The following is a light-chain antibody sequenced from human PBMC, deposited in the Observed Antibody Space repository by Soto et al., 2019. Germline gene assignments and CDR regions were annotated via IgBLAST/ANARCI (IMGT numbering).Light chain of an antibody. CDR3: QQYENWPPSIT. V-gene: IGKV3-15*01. CDR1: QAFNNH. CDR2: XAY. Sequence: DIEMTQCPATLSVSPGDRATLACRAGQAFNNHVDWYENKPGQAPRLIIXXAYXRATGMSPRFSGSGSGTEFTLTTSSLQSEDFASEYCQQYENWPPSITFGQGTRLEIK. J-gene: IGKJ5*01.